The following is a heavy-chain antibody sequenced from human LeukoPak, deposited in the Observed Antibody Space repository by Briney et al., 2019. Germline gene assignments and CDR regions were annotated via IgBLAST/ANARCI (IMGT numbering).Heavy chain of an antibody. V-gene: IGHV4-4*07. J-gene: IGHJ4*02. CDR2: IYTSGST. CDR3: ARVGYGGSYSALGY. D-gene: IGHD1-26*01. Sequence: PSETLSLTCTVSGGSISSYYWSWIRQPAGKGLEWIGHIYTSGSTKYNPSLKGRVTISVDTSKNQFSLKLSSVTAADTAVYYCARVGYGGSYSALGYWGQGTLVTVSS. CDR1: GGSISSYY.